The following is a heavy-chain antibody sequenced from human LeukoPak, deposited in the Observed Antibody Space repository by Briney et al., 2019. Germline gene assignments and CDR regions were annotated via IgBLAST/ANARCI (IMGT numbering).Heavy chain of an antibody. CDR1: GFTFSSYA. CDR2: ISGSGGST. Sequence: GGSLRLSCAASGFTFSSYAMSWVRQAPGKGVEWVSAISGSGGSTYYADSVKGRFTISRDNSKNKLYLQMNSLRAEDTAVYYCAISGYGSGSYFRVDYGMDVWGQGTTVTVSS. CDR3: AISGYGSGSYFRVDYGMDV. V-gene: IGHV3-23*01. D-gene: IGHD3-10*01. J-gene: IGHJ6*02.